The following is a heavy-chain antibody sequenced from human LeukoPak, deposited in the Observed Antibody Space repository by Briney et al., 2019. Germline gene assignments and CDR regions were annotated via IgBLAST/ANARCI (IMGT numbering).Heavy chain of an antibody. CDR1: GFTFSSYW. V-gene: IGHV3-7*01. CDR3: ARGGCSSTSCPPWGGWFDP. CDR2: IKQDGGEK. D-gene: IGHD2-2*01. Sequence: GGSLRLSCAASGFTFSSYWMSWVRQAPGKGLEWVANIKQDGGEKYYVDSVKGRFTISRDNAKNSLYLQMNSLRAEDTAVYYCARGGCSSTSCPPWGGWFDPWGQGTLVTVSS. J-gene: IGHJ5*02.